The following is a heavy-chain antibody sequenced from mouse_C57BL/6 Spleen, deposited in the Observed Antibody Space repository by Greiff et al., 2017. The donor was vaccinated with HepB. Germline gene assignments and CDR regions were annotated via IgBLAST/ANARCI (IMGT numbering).Heavy chain of an antibody. D-gene: IGHD2-5*01. CDR1: GYTFTSYW. J-gene: IGHJ4*01. V-gene: IGHV1-69*01. Sequence: QVQLKQPGAELVMPGASVKLSCKASGYTFTSYWMHWVKQRPGQGLEWIGEIDPSDSYTNYNQKFKGKSTLTVDKSSSTAYMQLSSLTSEDSAVYYCARKGHSNYYAMDYWGQGTSVTVSS. CDR3: ARKGHSNYYAMDY. CDR2: IDPSDSYT.